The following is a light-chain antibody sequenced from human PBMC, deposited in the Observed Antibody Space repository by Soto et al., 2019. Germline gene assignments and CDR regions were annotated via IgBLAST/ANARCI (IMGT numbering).Light chain of an antibody. CDR1: NRDVCSSNY. Sequence: LKQPASRYGDPGQSIPISCTGTNRDVCSSNYVSWYQQYPGKVPKLLIDRISNRPSGGSNRFSGSKSVYTASLTISRLQTEDYADYSCTSSYIVSLYVFVT. V-gene: IGLV2-14*01. CDR3: TSSYIVSLYV. J-gene: IGLJ1*01. CDR2: RIS.